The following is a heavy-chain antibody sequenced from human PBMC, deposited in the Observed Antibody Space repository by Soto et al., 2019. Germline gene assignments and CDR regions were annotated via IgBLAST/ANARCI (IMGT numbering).Heavy chain of an antibody. V-gene: IGHV4-30-4*01. CDR2: VYYSGST. CDR3: ATESSGSSPLHFDF. CDR1: GGSVSSGDHY. D-gene: IGHD3-22*01. J-gene: IGHJ4*02. Sequence: QVLLEESGPGLVKPSQTLSLTCTVSGGSVSSGDHYWSWIRQPPGKGLEWIGYVYYSGSTYYNPSLRSRLTISIDTSTNQFSLKLISVTASDAAVYFCATESSGSSPLHFDFWGQGALVSVSS.